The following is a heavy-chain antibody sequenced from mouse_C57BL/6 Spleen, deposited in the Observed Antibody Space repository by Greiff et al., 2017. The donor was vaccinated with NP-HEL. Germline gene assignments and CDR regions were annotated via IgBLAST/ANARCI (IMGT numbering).Heavy chain of an antibody. CDR1: GYPFTSYW. V-gene: IGHV1-55*01. Sequence: QVQLQQPGAELVQPGASVKMSCKASGYPFTSYWITWVKQRPGQGLEWIGDIYPGSGSTTYTAKFKSKATLTVDTSSSTAYMQLSSLTSEDSAVYHCARSEAQSYAMDYWGQGTSVTVSS. CDR2: IYPGSGST. CDR3: ARSEAQSYAMDY. J-gene: IGHJ4*01. D-gene: IGHD3-2*02.